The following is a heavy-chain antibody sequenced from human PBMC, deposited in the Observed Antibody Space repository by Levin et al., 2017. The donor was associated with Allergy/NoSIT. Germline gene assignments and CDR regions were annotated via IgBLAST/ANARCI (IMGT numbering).Heavy chain of an antibody. D-gene: IGHD3-10*01. CDR2: INHSGST. Sequence: SETLSLTCAVYGGSFSGYYWSWIRQPPGKGLEWIGEINHSGSTNYNPSLKSRVTISVDTSKNQFSLKLSSVTAADTAVYYCARYSTSYYYGSGSYPTNINWFDPWGQGTLVTVSS. V-gene: IGHV4-34*01. J-gene: IGHJ5*02. CDR3: ARYSTSYYYGSGSYPTNINWFDP. CDR1: GGSFSGYY.